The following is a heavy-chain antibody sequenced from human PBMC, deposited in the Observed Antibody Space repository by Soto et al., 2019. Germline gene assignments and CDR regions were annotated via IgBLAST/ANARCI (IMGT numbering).Heavy chain of an antibody. V-gene: IGHV3-66*01. J-gene: IGHJ3*02. CDR3: VREPRYCSGGSCSIMGDAFDI. CDR2: IYNELT. D-gene: IGHD2-15*01. Sequence: EVQLVESGGGLVQPGGSLRLSCVASGFTVTDIYMNWVRQAPGKGLEWVSVIYNELTDYADSVRGRFSISTDSSKNALYLQMNSLRAEDSAVYYCVREPRYCSGGSCSIMGDAFDIWGQGTMVTVSS. CDR1: GFTVTDIY.